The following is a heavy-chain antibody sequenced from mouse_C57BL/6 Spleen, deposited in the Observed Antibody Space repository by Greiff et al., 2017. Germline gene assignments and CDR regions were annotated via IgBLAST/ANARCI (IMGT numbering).Heavy chain of an antibody. Sequence: QVQLQQPGAELVKPGASVKVSCKASGYTFTSYWMHWVKQRPGQGLEWIGRIHPSDSDTNYNQKFKGKATLTVDKSSSTAYMQLSSLTSEDSAVYYCAMAYYDYDPGYYAMDYWGQGTSVTVSS. D-gene: IGHD2-4*01. CDR1: GYTFTSYW. V-gene: IGHV1-74*01. CDR3: AMAYYDYDPGYYAMDY. J-gene: IGHJ4*01. CDR2: IHPSDSDT.